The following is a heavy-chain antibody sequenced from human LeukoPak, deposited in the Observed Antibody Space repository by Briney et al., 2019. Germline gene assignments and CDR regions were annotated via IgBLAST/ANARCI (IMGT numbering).Heavy chain of an antibody. CDR3: ARDKSSYSSSWHRFFDY. CDR2: ISSDGTNQ. D-gene: IGHD6-13*01. Sequence: GGSLRLSCAASGFTFSSYAMSWVRQAPGKGLEWVSDISSDGTNQHYADSVKGRFTISRDNSQNTLFLQMNSLRVEDMGVYYCARDKSSYSSSWHRFFDYWGQGTLVTVSA. CDR1: GFTFSSYA. J-gene: IGHJ4*02. V-gene: IGHV3-30*04.